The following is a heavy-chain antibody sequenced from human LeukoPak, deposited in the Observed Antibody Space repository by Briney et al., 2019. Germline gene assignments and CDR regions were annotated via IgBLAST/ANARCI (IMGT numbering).Heavy chain of an antibody. D-gene: IGHD6-19*01. V-gene: IGHV3-7*01. CDR2: IKQDGSEK. CDR3: ARDKVGGSMAGSNFDY. CDR1: GFTFSSYW. Sequence: PGGSLRLSCAASGFTFSSYWMSWVRQAPGKGLEWVANIKQDGSEKNYVDSVKGRFTISRDNAKNSLFLQMNSLRGEDTAVYYCARDKVGGSMAGSNFDYWGQGTLVTVS. J-gene: IGHJ4*02.